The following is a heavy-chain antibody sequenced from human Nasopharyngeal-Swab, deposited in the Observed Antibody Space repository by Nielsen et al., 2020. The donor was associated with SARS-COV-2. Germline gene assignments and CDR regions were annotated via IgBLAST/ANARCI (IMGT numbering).Heavy chain of an antibody. J-gene: IGHJ4*02. V-gene: IGHV1-24*01. Sequence: ASVKVSCKVSGYTLTGLSMHWVRQAPGKGLEWMGGFDPEDGETIYAQKFQGRVTMTEDTSTDTAYMELSSLRSEDTAVYYCATVWRWGHIAIDYWGQGTLVTVSS. CDR3: ATVWRWGHIAIDY. CDR2: FDPEDGET. D-gene: IGHD4-23*01. CDR1: GYTLTGLS.